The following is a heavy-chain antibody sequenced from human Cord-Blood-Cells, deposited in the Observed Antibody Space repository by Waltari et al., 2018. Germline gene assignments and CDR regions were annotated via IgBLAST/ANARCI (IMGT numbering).Heavy chain of an antibody. J-gene: IGHJ3*02. V-gene: IGHV1-2*02. CDR1: GYTFTGSY. D-gene: IGHD6-13*01. CDR2: INPNSGGT. Sequence: VQLVLSGAEVKKPGASVKVSCKASGYTFTGSYMHWVRQAPGQGLEWMGWINPNSGGTNYAQKFQGRVTMTRDTSISTAYMELSRLRSDDTAVYYCGLAAAGTGAFDIWGQGTMVTVSS. CDR3: GLAAAGTGAFDI.